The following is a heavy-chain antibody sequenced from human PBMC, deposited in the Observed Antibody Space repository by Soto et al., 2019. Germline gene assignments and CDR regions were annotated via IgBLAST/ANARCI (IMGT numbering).Heavy chain of an antibody. CDR3: ATTGSGNPYYYYGMDV. J-gene: IGHJ6*02. D-gene: IGHD3-10*01. CDR2: FDPEDGET. CDR1: GSTLTELS. V-gene: IGHV1-24*01. Sequence: ASVTVSCKGSGSTLTELSMHWVRQAPGKGLEWMGGFDPEDGETIYAQKFQGRVTMTEDTSTDTAYMELSSLRSEDTAVYYCATTGSGNPYYYYGMDVWGQGTTVTVSS.